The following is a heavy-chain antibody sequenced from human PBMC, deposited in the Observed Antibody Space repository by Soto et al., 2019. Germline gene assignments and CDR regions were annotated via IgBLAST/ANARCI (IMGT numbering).Heavy chain of an antibody. J-gene: IGHJ4*02. V-gene: IGHV3-7*04. CDR3: ARFSRSAGSTSCYAFDY. D-gene: IGHD2-2*01. CDR1: GFTFSSYW. CDR2: IKQDGSEK. Sequence: GGSLRLSCAASGFTFSSYWMSWVRQAPGKGLEWVANIKQDGSEKYYVDSVKGRFTISRDNAKNSLYLQMNSLRAEDTAVYYCARFSRSAGSTSCYAFDYWGQGTLVTVSS.